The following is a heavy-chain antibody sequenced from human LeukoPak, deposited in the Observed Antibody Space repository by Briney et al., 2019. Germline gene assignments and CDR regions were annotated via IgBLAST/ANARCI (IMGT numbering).Heavy chain of an antibody. Sequence: SETLSLTCTVSGGSISSYYWSWIRQSPGKGLEWIGYIYYSGSTNYTPSLKGRVTISVDTSKNQFSLKLRSVTAADTAVYYCARNGPKLELSDYWGQGTLVTVSS. CDR2: IYYSGST. CDR1: GGSISSYY. D-gene: IGHD1-7*01. V-gene: IGHV4-59*08. CDR3: ARNGPKLELSDY. J-gene: IGHJ4*02.